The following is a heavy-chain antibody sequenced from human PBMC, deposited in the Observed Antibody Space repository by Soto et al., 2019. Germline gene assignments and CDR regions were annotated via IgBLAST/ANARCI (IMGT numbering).Heavy chain of an antibody. Sequence: GASEPVSCKASRYTFSDYYLHWVGQAPPQGLEWMGWINPNSGGTKYAPKFQGGVTMTRDTSINTAYMELSRLRSSDTAVYYFARGPATSKPEGVHSWGQGTPGNVSS. J-gene: IGHJ4*02. CDR1: RYTFSDYY. V-gene: IGHV1-2*02. CDR3: ARGPATSKPEGVHS. CDR2: INPNSGGT. D-gene: IGHD1-1*01.